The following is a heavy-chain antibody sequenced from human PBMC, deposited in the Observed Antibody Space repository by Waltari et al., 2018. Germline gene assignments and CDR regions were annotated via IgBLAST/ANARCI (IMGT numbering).Heavy chain of an antibody. D-gene: IGHD3-16*02. CDR3: AKGSRGYTNYFFDS. J-gene: IGHJ4*02. CDR1: GFSFMGFA. CDR2: ISGSGATP. V-gene: IGHV3-23*01. Sequence: EVQLLESAVGLVQPGEALRLSCAASGFSFMGFALPWVRQALGEGLECVASISGSGATPFYADSVKGRFTIVRDNSRDTVYLQMNSLRVDDSAVYYCAKGSRGYTNYFFDSWGQGTLVSVSS.